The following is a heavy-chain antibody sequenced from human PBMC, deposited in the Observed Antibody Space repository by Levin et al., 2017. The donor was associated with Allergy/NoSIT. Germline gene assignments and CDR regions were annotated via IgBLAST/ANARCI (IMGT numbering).Heavy chain of an antibody. CDR1: GFTFSDYY. J-gene: IGHJ6*02. V-gene: IGHV3-11*01. CDR3: ARDGECSSTSCYTGGVYYYGMDV. Sequence: PGGSLRLSRAASGFTFSDYYMSWIRQAPGKGLEWVSYISSSGSTIYYADSVKGRFTISRDNAKNSLYLQMNSLRAEDTAVYYCARDGECSSTSCYTGGVYYYGMDVWGQGTTVTVSS. CDR2: ISSSGSTI. D-gene: IGHD2-2*02.